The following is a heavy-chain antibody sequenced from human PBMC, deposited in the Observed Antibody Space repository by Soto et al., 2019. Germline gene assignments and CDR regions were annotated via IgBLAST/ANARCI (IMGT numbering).Heavy chain of an antibody. CDR2: IIPIFGTA. CDR1: GGTFSSYA. CDR3: ANSGIPFQTYYYYGMDV. J-gene: IGHJ6*02. D-gene: IGHD1-1*01. Sequence: SVKVSCKASGGTFSSYAISWVRQAPGQGLEWMGGIIPIFGTANYAQKFQGRVTITADESTSTAYMELSSLRSEDTAVYYCANSGIPFQTYYYYGMDVWGQGTTVTVSS. V-gene: IGHV1-69*13.